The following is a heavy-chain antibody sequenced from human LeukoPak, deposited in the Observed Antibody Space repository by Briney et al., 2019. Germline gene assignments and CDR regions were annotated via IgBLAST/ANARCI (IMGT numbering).Heavy chain of an antibody. CDR3: ASSSGGGRLDY. D-gene: IGHD2-15*01. CDR2: ISSSSSYI. J-gene: IGHJ4*02. V-gene: IGHV3-21*01. CDR1: GFTFSSYS. Sequence: PGGSLRLSCAASGFTFSSYSMNWVRQAPGKGLEGVSSISSSSSYIYYADSVKGRFTISRDNAKNSLYLQMNSLRAEDTAVYYCASSSGGGRLDYWGQGTLVTVSS.